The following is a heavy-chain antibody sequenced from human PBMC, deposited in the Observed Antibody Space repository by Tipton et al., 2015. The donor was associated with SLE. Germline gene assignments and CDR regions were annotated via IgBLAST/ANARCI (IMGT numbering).Heavy chain of an antibody. CDR2: IYHSGST. D-gene: IGHD5-24*01. Sequence: TLSLTCAVSGYSISSGYYWGWIRQPPGKGLEWIGSIYHSGSTYYNPSLKSRVTISVDTSKNQFSLKLSSVTAADTAVYYCARSKRDGYTVGYWGQGTLVTVSS. V-gene: IGHV4-38-2*01. J-gene: IGHJ4*02. CDR1: GYSISSGYY. CDR3: ARSKRDGYTVGY.